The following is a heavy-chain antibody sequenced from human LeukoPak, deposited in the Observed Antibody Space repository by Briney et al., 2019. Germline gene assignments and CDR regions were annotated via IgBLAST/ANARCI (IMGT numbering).Heavy chain of an antibody. D-gene: IGHD3-22*01. Sequence: GGPLRLSCAASGFTFRSYWMSWVRQAPGKGLEWVANIKQDGSEKYYVDSVKGRFTISRDNAKNSLYLQMNSLRAEDTAVYYCARSHQPYYYDNHLDYWGQGTLVTVSS. CDR1: GFTFRSYW. J-gene: IGHJ4*02. V-gene: IGHV3-7*03. CDR2: IKQDGSEK. CDR3: ARSHQPYYYDNHLDY.